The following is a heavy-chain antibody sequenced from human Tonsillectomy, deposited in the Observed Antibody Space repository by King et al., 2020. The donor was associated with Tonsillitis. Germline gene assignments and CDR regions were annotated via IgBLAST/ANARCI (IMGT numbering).Heavy chain of an antibody. D-gene: IGHD4-17*01. CDR1: GFTFSGYT. Sequence: VQLVESGGGLVKPGGSLRLSCAASGFTFSGYTMNWVRQAPGKGLEWVSSISSSSSYIFYADSLKGRFTISRDNAKNSLYLQMNSLRAVDTAVYYCAGVLDDYGDYAPDYWGEGTLVTVSS. CDR3: AGVLDDYGDYAPDY. J-gene: IGHJ4*02. CDR2: ISSSSSYI. V-gene: IGHV3-21*01.